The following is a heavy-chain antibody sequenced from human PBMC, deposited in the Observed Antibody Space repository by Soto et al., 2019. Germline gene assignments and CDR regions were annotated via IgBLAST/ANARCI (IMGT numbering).Heavy chain of an antibody. V-gene: IGHV4-34*01. Sequence: PSETLSLTCDVYGGSFSRYYWNWIRQPPGKGLEWLGEINHSGSTNYNPSLESRVTISLDTSKTQFPLKLTSVTAADTAVYYCARGEGRLVGTWFDPWGQGTLVTVS. CDR2: INHSGST. J-gene: IGHJ5*02. CDR1: GGSFSRYY. CDR3: ARGEGRLVGTWFDP. D-gene: IGHD5-12*01.